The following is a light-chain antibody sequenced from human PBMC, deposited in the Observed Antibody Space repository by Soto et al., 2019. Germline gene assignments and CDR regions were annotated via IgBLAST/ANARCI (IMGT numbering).Light chain of an antibody. V-gene: IGKV3-11*01. J-gene: IGKJ1*01. CDR3: QQRSRWPWT. Sequence: EIVLTQSPATLSSSPGERATLSCRASQHLWSYLAWYQQKPGQAPRLLMYGASKRATGIPARFSGSGSGTDFTLTISSLEPEDFAVYYCQQRSRWPWTFGQGTKVDIK. CDR1: QHLWSY. CDR2: GAS.